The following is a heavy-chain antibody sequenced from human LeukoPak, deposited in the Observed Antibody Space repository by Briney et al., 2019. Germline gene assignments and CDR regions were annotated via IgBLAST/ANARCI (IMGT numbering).Heavy chain of an antibody. CDR1: GYTFTSYD. D-gene: IGHD5-12*01. Sequence: ASVKVSCKASGYTFTSYDINWVRQATGQGLEWMGWMNPNSGNTGYAQKFQGRVTMTRNTSISTAYMELSSLRFEDTAVYNCARDHTGGYDFDYWGQGTLVTVSS. CDR2: MNPNSGNT. CDR3: ARDHTGGYDFDY. V-gene: IGHV1-8*01. J-gene: IGHJ4*02.